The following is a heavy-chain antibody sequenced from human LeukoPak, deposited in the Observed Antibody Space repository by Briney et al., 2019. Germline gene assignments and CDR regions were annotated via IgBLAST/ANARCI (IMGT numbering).Heavy chain of an antibody. CDR1: GFTFSSYA. Sequence: GGSLRLSCAASGFTFSSYAMSWVRQAPGKGLEWVSAISGSGGSTYYADSVKGRFTISRDNSKNTLYLQMNSLRAEDTAVYYCAKDHGKTVGATLYYYGMDVWGQGTTVTVSS. CDR2: ISGSGGST. D-gene: IGHD1-26*01. CDR3: AKDHGKTVGATLYYYGMDV. V-gene: IGHV3-23*01. J-gene: IGHJ6*02.